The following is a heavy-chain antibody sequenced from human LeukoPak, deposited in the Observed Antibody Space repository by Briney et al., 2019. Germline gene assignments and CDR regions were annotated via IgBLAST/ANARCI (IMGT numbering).Heavy chain of an antibody. Sequence: SETLSLTCTVSGGSISSYYWSWIRQPPGKGLEWIGYIYTSGSTNYNPSLKSRVTISVDTSKNQFSLKLSSVTAADTAVYYCARGLRGGYYYMDVWGKGTTVTASS. D-gene: IGHD3-16*01. CDR1: GGSISSYY. J-gene: IGHJ6*03. CDR3: ARGLRGGYYYMDV. V-gene: IGHV4-4*09. CDR2: IYTSGST.